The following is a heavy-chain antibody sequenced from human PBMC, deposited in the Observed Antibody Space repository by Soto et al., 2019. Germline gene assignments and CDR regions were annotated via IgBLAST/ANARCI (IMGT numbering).Heavy chain of an antibody. Sequence: GGSLRLSCAASGFTFSDYYMSWIRQAPGKGLEWVSYISSSGSTIYYADSVKGRFTISRDNAKNSLYLQMNSLRAEDTAVYYCARDGVSEYYDFWSGNIDAFDIWGQGTMVTVSS. J-gene: IGHJ3*02. CDR1: GFTFSDYY. CDR2: ISSSGSTI. V-gene: IGHV3-11*01. D-gene: IGHD3-3*01. CDR3: ARDGVSEYYDFWSGNIDAFDI.